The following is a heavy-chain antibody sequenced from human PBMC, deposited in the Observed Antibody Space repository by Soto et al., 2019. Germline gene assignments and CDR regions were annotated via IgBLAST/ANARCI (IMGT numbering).Heavy chain of an antibody. D-gene: IGHD3-16*02. V-gene: IGHV2-26*01. CDR3: ARFVSNYDYVWGSYRDFDY. J-gene: IGHJ4*02. Sequence: QVTLKESGPVLVKPTETLTLTCTVSGFSLSNARMGVSWIRQPPGKALEWLAHIFSNDEKSYSTSLKSRLTISKDASKSQVVLTMTNMDPVDPATYYCARFVSNYDYVWGSYRDFDYWGQGTLVTVSS. CDR2: IFSNDEK. CDR1: GFSLSNARMG.